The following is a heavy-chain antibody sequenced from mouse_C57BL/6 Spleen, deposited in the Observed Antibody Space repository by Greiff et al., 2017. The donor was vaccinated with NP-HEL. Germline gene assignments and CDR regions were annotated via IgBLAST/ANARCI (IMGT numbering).Heavy chain of an antibody. V-gene: IGHV5-16*01. D-gene: IGHD2-2*01. Sequence: EVMLVESEGGLVQPGRSMKLSCTASGFTFSDYYMAWVRQVPEKGLEWVANINYDGSSTYYLDSLKSRFIISRDNAKNILYLQMSSLKSEDTATYYCARVYGYDGVYAMDYWGQGTSVTVSS. J-gene: IGHJ4*01. CDR1: GFTFSDYY. CDR3: ARVYGYDGVYAMDY. CDR2: INYDGSST.